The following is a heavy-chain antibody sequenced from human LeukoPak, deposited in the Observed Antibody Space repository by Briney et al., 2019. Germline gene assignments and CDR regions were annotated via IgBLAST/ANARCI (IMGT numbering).Heavy chain of an antibody. CDR3: AKDRGRAVAATGLGNFDY. CDR2: ISYDGREK. D-gene: IGHD6-19*01. J-gene: IGHJ4*02. V-gene: IGHV3-30*18. Sequence: PGGSLRLSCAASGFTFTSFGMHWVRQAPGKGLEWVSVISYDGREKHYAASVKGRFTISKDKSKTTLYLQMTSLRLEDTPVYYCAKDRGRAVAATGLGNFDYWGQGTLVSVSS. CDR1: GFTFTSFG.